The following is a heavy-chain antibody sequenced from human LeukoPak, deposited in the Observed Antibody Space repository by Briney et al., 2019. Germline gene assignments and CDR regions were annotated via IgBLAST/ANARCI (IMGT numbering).Heavy chain of an antibody. CDR2: IYHSGST. V-gene: IGHV4-34*01. CDR1: GGSFSGYY. J-gene: IGHJ4*02. D-gene: IGHD2-2*01. Sequence: PSETLSLTCAVYGGSFSGYYWSWIRQPPGKGLEWIGSIYHSGSTYYNPSLKSRVTISVDTSKNQFSLKLSSVTAADTAVYYCAPIVVVPAAMPVQFDYWGQGTLVTVSS. CDR3: APIVVVPAAMPVQFDY.